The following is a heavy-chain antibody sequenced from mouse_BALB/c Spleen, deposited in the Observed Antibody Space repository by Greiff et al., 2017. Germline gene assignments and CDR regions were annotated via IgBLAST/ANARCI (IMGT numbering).Heavy chain of an antibody. CDR2: ISSGGSYT. V-gene: IGHV5-9-4*01. J-gene: IGHJ3*01. CDR3: AREGYGNYVAY. Sequence: EVKLVESGGGLVKPGGSLKLSCAASGFTFSSYAMSWVRQSPEKRLEWVAEISSGGSYTYYPDTVTGRFTISRDNAKNTLYLEMSSLRSEDTATYYCAREGYGNYVAYWGQGTLVTVSA. CDR1: GFTFSSYA. D-gene: IGHD2-10*02.